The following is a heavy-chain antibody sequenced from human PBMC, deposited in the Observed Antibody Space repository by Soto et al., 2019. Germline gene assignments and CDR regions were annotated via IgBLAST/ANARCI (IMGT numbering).Heavy chain of an antibody. Sequence: QVQLVQSGAAVKKPGSSVKVSCQASGGTFSSYTISWVRQAPGHGLEWMGRIIPILGIANYAQKFQGRVKITADKPTSKAYMELSSLRSEDTAVYYCARGGDTAMLGYYYYGMDVWGQGTTVTVSS. D-gene: IGHD5-18*01. CDR3: ARGGDTAMLGYYYYGMDV. J-gene: IGHJ6*02. CDR2: IIPILGIA. CDR1: GGTFSSYT. V-gene: IGHV1-69*02.